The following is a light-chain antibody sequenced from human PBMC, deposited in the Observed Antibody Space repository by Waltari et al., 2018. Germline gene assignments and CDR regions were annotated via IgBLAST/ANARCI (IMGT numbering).Light chain of an antibody. CDR2: KAS. CDR1: QNINDW. CDR3: QQYNTYTYT. J-gene: IGKJ2*01. Sequence: DTQMTQSPSTLSASVGDRVTITCRASQNINDWLAWYQQKPGKAPKVLIYKASNLESGVPSRFSGSGSGTDFTLTISSLQPDDFATYYCQQYNTYTYTFGQGTKLEIK. V-gene: IGKV1-5*03.